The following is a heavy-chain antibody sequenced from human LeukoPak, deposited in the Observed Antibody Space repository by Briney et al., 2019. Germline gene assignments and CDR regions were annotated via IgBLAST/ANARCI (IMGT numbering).Heavy chain of an antibody. CDR3: ARVHSGYDYLDAFDI. V-gene: IGHV3-21*01. Sequence: PGGSLRLSCAASGFTFSSYSMNWVRQAPGKGLEWVSSISSSSSYIYYADSVKGRFTISRDNAKNSLYLQMNSLRAEDTAVYYCARVHSGYDYLDAFDIWGQGTMVTVSS. D-gene: IGHD5-12*01. J-gene: IGHJ3*02. CDR1: GFTFSSYS. CDR2: ISSSSSYI.